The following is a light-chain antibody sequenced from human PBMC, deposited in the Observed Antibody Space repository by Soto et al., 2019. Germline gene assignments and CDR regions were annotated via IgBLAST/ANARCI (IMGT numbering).Light chain of an antibody. CDR2: GIS. V-gene: IGKV3-20*01. CDR3: QQYVTSSPRT. Sequence: EIVLTQSPGTLSLSPGERATLSCRASHTISSSYLAWYQQKPGQAPRLLMYGISRRATGIPDRFSGSGSGTDFTLTITRLEPEDFSVYYSQQYVTSSPRTFGQGTKVESK. J-gene: IGKJ1*01. CDR1: HTISSSY.